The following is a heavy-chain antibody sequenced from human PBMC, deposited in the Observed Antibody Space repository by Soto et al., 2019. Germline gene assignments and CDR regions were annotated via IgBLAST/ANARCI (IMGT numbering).Heavy chain of an antibody. CDR3: AAVPSRNYYDSGAFDI. J-gene: IGHJ3*02. V-gene: IGHV1-58*01. Sequence: SVKVSCKASGFTFTSSAVQWVRQARGQRLEWIGWIVVGSGNTNYAQKFQERVTITRDMSTSTAYMELSSLRSEDTAVYYCAAVPSRNYYDSGAFDIWGQGTMVTVSS. D-gene: IGHD3-22*01. CDR1: GFTFTSSA. CDR2: IVVGSGNT.